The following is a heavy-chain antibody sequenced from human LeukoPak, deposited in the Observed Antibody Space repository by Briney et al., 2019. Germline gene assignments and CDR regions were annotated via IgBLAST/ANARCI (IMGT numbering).Heavy chain of an antibody. CDR2: ISSGSGYI. J-gene: IGHJ4*02. CDR3: ARDSSSRGPYYVDY. D-gene: IGHD3-10*01. Sequence: GGSLRLSCAASGFTFSSYGMNWVRQAPGKGLEWVSSISSGSGYIHYADSVKGRFTISRDNAKNSLSLQMNSLRAEDTAVYYCARDSSSRGPYYVDYWGQGTLVTVSS. CDR1: GFTFSSYG. V-gene: IGHV3-21*01.